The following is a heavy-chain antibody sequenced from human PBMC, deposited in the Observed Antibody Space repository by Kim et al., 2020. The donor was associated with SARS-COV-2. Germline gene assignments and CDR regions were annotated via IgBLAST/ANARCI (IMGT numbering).Heavy chain of an antibody. Sequence: GGSLRLSCAASGFTFSSYGMHWVRQAPGKGLEWVAVISYDGSNTYYADSVKGRFTISRDNSKNTLYLQMNSLRAEDTAVYYCAKERAAAAGYYYYGMDVWGQGTTVTVAS. D-gene: IGHD6-13*01. CDR1: GFTFSSYG. V-gene: IGHV3-30*18. CDR2: ISYDGSNT. CDR3: AKERAAAAGYYYYGMDV. J-gene: IGHJ6*02.